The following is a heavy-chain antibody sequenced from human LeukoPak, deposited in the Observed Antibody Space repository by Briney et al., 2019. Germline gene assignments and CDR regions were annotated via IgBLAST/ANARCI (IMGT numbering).Heavy chain of an antibody. Sequence: GGSLRLSYAASGFTFSSNSMNWVHQAPGKGLEWVSYISSGSGTIYYADSVKGRFTISRDNAKNSLYLQMNTLRAEDTAVYYCARALYSGSYSAFDYWGQGTLVTVSS. CDR3: ARALYSGSYSAFDY. CDR2: ISSGSGTI. CDR1: GFTFSSNS. D-gene: IGHD1-26*01. J-gene: IGHJ4*02. V-gene: IGHV3-48*01.